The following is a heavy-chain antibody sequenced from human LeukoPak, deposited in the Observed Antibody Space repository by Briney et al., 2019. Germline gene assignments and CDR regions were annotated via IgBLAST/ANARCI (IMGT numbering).Heavy chain of an antibody. CDR1: GYTFTSYS. D-gene: IGHD2-15*01. Sequence: ASVKISCKASGYTFTSYSISWVRQAPGQGLEWMGWISAYNGNTIYAQKVKGRVTMTTDTSTTTAYMDLRSLRSDDTAVYYCARGGSGGSGGWFDPWGQGTLVTVSS. J-gene: IGHJ5*02. CDR2: ISAYNGNT. CDR3: ARGGSGGSGGWFDP. V-gene: IGHV1-18*01.